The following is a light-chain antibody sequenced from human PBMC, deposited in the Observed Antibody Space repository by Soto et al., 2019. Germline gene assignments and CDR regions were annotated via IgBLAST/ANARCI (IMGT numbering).Light chain of an antibody. Sequence: DIQMTQSPSSLSASVGDRVTITCRATQSISSYLNWYQQKPGKAPKLLIYAASSLQSGVPSRFSGSGSGTDFTLPISSLQPEDFATYYCQQSYSTPPDWTFGQGTKVEIK. CDR2: AAS. CDR3: QQSYSTPPDWT. V-gene: IGKV1-39*01. J-gene: IGKJ1*01. CDR1: QSISSY.